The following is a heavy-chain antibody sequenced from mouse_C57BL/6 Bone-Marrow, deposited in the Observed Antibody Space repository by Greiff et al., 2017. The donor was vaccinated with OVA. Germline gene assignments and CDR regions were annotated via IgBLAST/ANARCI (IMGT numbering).Heavy chain of an antibody. Sequence: QVQLKESGAELVRPGASVKMSCKASGYTFTSYNMHWVKQTPRQGLEWIGAIYPGNGDTSYNQKFKGKATLTVDKSSSTAYMQLSSLTSEDSAVYFCARGYYGSSPYYFDYWGQGTTLTVSS. CDR2: IYPGNGDT. D-gene: IGHD1-1*01. J-gene: IGHJ2*01. CDR1: GYTFTSYN. CDR3: ARGYYGSSPYYFDY. V-gene: IGHV1-12*01.